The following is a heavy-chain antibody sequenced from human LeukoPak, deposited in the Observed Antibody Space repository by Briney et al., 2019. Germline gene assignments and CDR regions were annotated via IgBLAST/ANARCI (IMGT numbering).Heavy chain of an antibody. CDR3: ARGSSPYNWYFDL. CDR1: GYRLRNHG. CDR2: IGADSGDTHGDT. J-gene: IGHJ2*01. Sequence: GASVKVSCKASGYRLRNHGISWVRQAPGQGLEWTGWIGADSGDTHGDTHYAEKLQGRVTMTTDTSTDTAYMDLRSLTSDDTAVYYCARGSSPYNWYFDLWGRGTLVTVSS. D-gene: IGHD4-11*01. V-gene: IGHV1-18*01.